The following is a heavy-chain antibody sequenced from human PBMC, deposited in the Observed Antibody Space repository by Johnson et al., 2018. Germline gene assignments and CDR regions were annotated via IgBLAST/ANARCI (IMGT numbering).Heavy chain of an antibody. Sequence: QLVESGGGVVQPGRSLRLSCAASGFTFSSYGMHWVRQAPGKGLEWVAVISYDGSNQYYADPVKGRFTISRDNSQNPLYLQMDCLRAEDTAVYYCTNNTTPVGATPGDAFDIWGQGTMVTVSS. D-gene: IGHD1-26*01. J-gene: IGHJ3*02. CDR3: TNNTTPVGATPGDAFDI. CDR1: GFTFSSYG. V-gene: IGHV3-30*18. CDR2: ISYDGSNQ.